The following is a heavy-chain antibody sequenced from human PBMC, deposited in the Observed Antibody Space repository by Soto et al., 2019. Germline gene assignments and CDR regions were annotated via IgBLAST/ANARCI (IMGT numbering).Heavy chain of an antibody. V-gene: IGHV3-23*01. CDR1: GFTFSSYA. CDR3: AKGFFGYCSSTSCRYAFDI. Sequence: GGSLRLSCAASGFTFSSYAMSWVRQAPGKGLEWVSAISGSGGSIGYADSVKGRFTISRDNAKNSLYLQMNSLRAEDTALYYSAKGFFGYCSSTSCRYAFDIWGQGTMVTVS. D-gene: IGHD2-2*01. CDR2: ISGSGGSI. J-gene: IGHJ3*02.